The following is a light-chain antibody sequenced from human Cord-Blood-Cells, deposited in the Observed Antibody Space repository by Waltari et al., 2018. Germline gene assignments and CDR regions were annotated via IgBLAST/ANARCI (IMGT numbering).Light chain of an antibody. J-gene: IGLJ2*01. CDR2: EVS. CDR1: SSDVGGYNY. Sequence: QSALTQPPSASGSPGQSVTISCTGTSSDVGGYNYVSLYQQHPGKAPKLMMYEVSQRPSGVPDRFSGSKSGNTASLTVSGLQAEDEADYYCSSYAGSNNYVVFGGGTKLTVL. CDR3: SSYAGSNNYVV. V-gene: IGLV2-8*01.